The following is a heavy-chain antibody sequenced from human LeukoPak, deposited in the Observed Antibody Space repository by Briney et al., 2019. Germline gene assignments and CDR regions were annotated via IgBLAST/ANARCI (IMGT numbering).Heavy chain of an antibody. CDR3: ARAGVRYSYGFHYFDY. CDR1: GYSFTSYW. J-gene: IGHJ4*02. D-gene: IGHD5-18*01. Sequence: GESLQISCKGSGYSFTSYWIGWVRQMPGKGLEWMGIIYPGDSDTRYSPSFQGQVTISADKSISTAYLQWSSLKASDTAMYYCARAGVRYSYGFHYFDYWGQGTLVTVSS. V-gene: IGHV5-51*01. CDR2: IYPGDSDT.